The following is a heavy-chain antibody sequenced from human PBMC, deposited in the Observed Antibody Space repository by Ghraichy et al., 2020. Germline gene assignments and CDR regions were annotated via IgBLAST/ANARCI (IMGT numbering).Heavy chain of an antibody. CDR3: ARDGPVTGTTAGYYYYMDV. Sequence: ASVKVSCKASGYTFTSYGISWVRQAPGQGLEWMGWISAYNGNTNYAQKLQGRVTMTTDTSTSTAYMELRSLRSDDTAVYYCARDGPVTGTTAGYYYYMDVWGKGTTVTVSS. V-gene: IGHV1-18*04. J-gene: IGHJ6*03. D-gene: IGHD1-7*01. CDR2: ISAYNGNT. CDR1: GYTFTSYG.